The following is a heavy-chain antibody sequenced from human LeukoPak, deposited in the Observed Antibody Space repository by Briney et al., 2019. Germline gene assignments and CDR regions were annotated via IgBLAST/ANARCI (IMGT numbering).Heavy chain of an antibody. CDR2: IWYDGSNK. CDR1: GFTFSSYG. CDR3: ARVGEQLN. D-gene: IGHD6-13*01. J-gene: IGHJ4*02. V-gene: IGHV3-33*01. Sequence: GRSLRLSCAASGFTFSSYGMHWVRQAPGKGLEWVAVIWYDGSNKYYADSVKGRFTISRDNAKNSLYLQMNSLRAEDTAVYYCARVGEQLNWGQGTLVTVSS.